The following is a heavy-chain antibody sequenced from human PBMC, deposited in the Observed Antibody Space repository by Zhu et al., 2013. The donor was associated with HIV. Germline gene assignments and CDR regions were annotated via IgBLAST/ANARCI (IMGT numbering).Heavy chain of an antibody. CDR3: ARDRFYDYIWGSYRSIGYFDY. CDR2: ISAYNGNT. J-gene: IGHJ4*02. CDR1: GYTFTSYG. Sequence: VQLVQSGAEVKKPGASVKVSCKASGYTFTSYGISWVRQAPGQGLEWMGWISAYNGNTNYAQKLQGRVTMTTDTSTSTAYMELRSLKSEDTAVYYCARDRFYDYIWGSYRSIGYFDYWGQGTLVTVSS. V-gene: IGHV1-18*01. D-gene: IGHD3-16*02.